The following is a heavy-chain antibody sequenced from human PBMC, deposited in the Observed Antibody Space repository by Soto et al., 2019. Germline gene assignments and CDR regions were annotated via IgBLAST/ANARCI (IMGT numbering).Heavy chain of an antibody. CDR1: GGSISSSGYS. V-gene: IGHV4-30-2*01. CDR3: ARERDFDFWTRQTLYDFGLDV. D-gene: IGHD3-3*01. J-gene: IGHJ6*02. Sequence: QLQLQESGSGLVKPSQTLSLTCAVSGGSISSSGYSWSWIRQPPGKGLEWIGYIYHSGSTYYNPSLKSRVTISVDRSKNQFSLKLYSVTAADTAVYYCARERDFDFWTRQTLYDFGLDVWGQGTPVTVSS. CDR2: IYHSGST.